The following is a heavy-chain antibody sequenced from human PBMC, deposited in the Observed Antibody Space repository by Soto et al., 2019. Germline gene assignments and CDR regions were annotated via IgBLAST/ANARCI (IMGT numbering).Heavy chain of an antibody. D-gene: IGHD1-26*01. V-gene: IGHV3-23*01. CDR3: ASGRGRSFYYGMDV. Sequence: EVQLLESGGGLVQPGGSLRLSCAASRFTFSSYAMTWVRQAPGKGPEWVSAISGSGDSTYYAGSVKGRFTISRDNSKNTLYLQMSSLRAEDTAVYYCASGRGRSFYYGMDVWGQGTTVTVSS. CDR2: ISGSGDST. J-gene: IGHJ6*02. CDR1: RFTFSSYA.